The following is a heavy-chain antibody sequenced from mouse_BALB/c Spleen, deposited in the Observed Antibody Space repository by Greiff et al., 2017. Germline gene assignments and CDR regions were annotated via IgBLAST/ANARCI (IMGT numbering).Heavy chain of an antibody. J-gene: IGHJ2*01. CDR2: IAPGSGST. Sequence: ELVRSGASVKLSCKASGYTFTSYWINWIKQRPGQGLEWIGRIAPGSGSTYYNEMFKGKATLTVDTSSSTAYIQLSSLSSEDSAVYFCARSWTGSFDYWGQGTTLTVSS. D-gene: IGHD4-1*01. CDR3: ARSWTGSFDY. CDR1: GYTFTSYW. V-gene: IGHV1S41*01.